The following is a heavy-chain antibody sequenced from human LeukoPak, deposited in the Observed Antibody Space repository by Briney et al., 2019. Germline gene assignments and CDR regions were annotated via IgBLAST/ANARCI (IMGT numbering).Heavy chain of an antibody. V-gene: IGHV3-74*01. D-gene: IGHD3-16*01. J-gene: IGHJ4*02. CDR2: INSDGSST. Sequence: GGSLRLSCAASGSTFSSYWMHWVRQAPGKGLVWVSRINSDGSSTSYADSVKGRFTISRDNAKNTLYLQMNSLRAEDTAVYYCARDQGGSYYDYWGQGTLVTVSS. CDR1: GSTFSSYW. CDR3: ARDQGGSYYDY.